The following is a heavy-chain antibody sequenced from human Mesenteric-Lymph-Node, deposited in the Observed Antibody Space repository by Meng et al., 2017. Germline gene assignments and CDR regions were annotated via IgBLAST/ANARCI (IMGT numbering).Heavy chain of an antibody. D-gene: IGHD3-10*01. V-gene: IGHV4-59*01. CDR3: ARSMVRGARFDY. J-gene: IGHJ4*02. CDR1: GGSISSYY. Sequence: SETLSLTCTVSGGSISSYYWSWIRQPPGKGLDWIGYIYYSGSTNYNPSLQSRVTISVDTSKNQFSLKLSSVTAADTAVYYCARSMVRGARFDYWGQGTLVTVSS. CDR2: IYYSGST.